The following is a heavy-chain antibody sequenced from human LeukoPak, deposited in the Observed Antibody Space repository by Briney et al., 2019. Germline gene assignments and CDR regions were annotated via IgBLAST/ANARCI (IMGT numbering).Heavy chain of an antibody. D-gene: IGHD4-23*01. CDR1: GYTFTGYY. V-gene: IGHV1-2*02. Sequence: ASVKVSCKASGYTFTGYYIHWVRQAPGQGLEWMGWINPNSGDTNYAQKFQGRVTMTRDTSIGTAYMEVNRLTCDDTAVYYCAFALSDYGGPFDYWGQGTLVTVSS. CDR3: AFALSDYGGPFDY. CDR2: INPNSGDT. J-gene: IGHJ4*02.